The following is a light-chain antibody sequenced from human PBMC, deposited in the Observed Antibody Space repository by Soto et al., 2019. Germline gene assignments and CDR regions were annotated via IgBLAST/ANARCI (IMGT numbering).Light chain of an antibody. CDR2: KAS. CDR1: QGISSW. Sequence: DIQMTQSPSTLSASVGDRVTITCRASQGISSWLAWYQQKPGKAPKLLIYKASSLESGVPSRFSGSGSGTEFTLTISILQPDDFATYYCQQYNSYWTFGQGTKVEIK. CDR3: QQYNSYWT. V-gene: IGKV1-5*03. J-gene: IGKJ1*01.